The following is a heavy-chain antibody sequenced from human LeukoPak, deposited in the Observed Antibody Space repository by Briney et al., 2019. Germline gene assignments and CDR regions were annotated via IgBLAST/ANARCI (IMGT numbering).Heavy chain of an antibody. CDR2: IYPGDSDT. CDR1: GYRFTSSW. CDR3: ARLVVRGVIMYYFDY. Sequence: GESLKISCKGSGYRFTSSWIGWVRQMPGKGLEWMGIIYPGDSDTRYSPSFQGQVTISVDKSISTAYLQWSSLKASDTAMYYCARLVVRGVIMYYFDYWGQGTLVTVSS. D-gene: IGHD3-10*02. V-gene: IGHV5-51*01. J-gene: IGHJ4*02.